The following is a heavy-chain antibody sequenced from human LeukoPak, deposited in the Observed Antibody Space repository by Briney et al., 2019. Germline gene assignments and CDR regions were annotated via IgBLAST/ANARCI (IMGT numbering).Heavy chain of an antibody. CDR1: GYSFTSYW. J-gene: IGHJ6*02. CDR3: ARGYDFWSGFSRMDV. D-gene: IGHD3-3*01. Sequence: GESLQISCKGSGYSFTSYWIGWVRQLPGKGLEWMGIIYPGDSDTRYSPSFQGQVTISADKSISTAYLQWSSLKASDTAMYYCARGYDFWSGFSRMDVWGQGTTVTVSS. CDR2: IYPGDSDT. V-gene: IGHV5-51*01.